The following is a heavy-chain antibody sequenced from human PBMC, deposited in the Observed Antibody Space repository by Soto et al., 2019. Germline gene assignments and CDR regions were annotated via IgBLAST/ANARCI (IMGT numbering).Heavy chain of an antibody. V-gene: IGHV3-21*01. J-gene: IGHJ4*02. CDR2: ISSSSSYI. Sequence: KPGGSLRLSCAASGFTFSSYSMNWVRQAPGKGLEWVSSISSSSSYIYYADSVKGRFTISRDNAKNSLYLQMNSLRAEDTAVYYCARDREYYDSSGYSPFDYWGQGTLVTVSS. D-gene: IGHD3-22*01. CDR3: ARDREYYDSSGYSPFDY. CDR1: GFTFSSYS.